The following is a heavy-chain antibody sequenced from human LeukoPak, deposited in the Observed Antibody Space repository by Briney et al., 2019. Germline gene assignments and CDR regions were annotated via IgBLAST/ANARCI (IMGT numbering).Heavy chain of an antibody. V-gene: IGHV1-3*04. CDR1: GYTFTKFA. J-gene: IGHJ4*02. CDR2: INTGNGQT. Sequence: ASVKVSCKTSGYTFTKFAIHWVRQAPGQRLEWMGWINTGNGQTKYSESFEGRVTMTRDTSTSTIYVEVRSLTSEDTGLYYCARYFGSGSYLDYWGQGTLLTVSS. CDR3: ARYFGSGSYLDY. D-gene: IGHD3-10*01.